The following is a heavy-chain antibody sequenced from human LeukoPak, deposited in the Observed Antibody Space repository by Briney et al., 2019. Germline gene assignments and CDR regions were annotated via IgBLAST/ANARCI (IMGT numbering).Heavy chain of an antibody. J-gene: IGHJ5*02. D-gene: IGHD6-19*01. CDR2: INPNSGGT. CDR1: GYTFTGYY. V-gene: IGHV1-2*02. CDR3: ARESDSSGWDNWFDP. Sequence: GASVKVSCKASGYTFTGYYMHWVRQAPGQGLEWMGWINPNSGGTNYAQKFQGRVTMTRDTSISTAYMELSRLRSDDTAVYYCARESDSSGWDNWFDPWAQGTLVTVSS.